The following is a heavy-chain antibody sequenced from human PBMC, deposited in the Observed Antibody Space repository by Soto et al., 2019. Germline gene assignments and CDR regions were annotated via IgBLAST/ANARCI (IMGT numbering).Heavy chain of an antibody. J-gene: IGHJ2*01. CDR3: AKWNGGGYFDL. D-gene: IGHD2-21*01. Sequence: EVQLLESGGGLVQPGGSLRLSCEASAFTFGTYAMSWVRQAPGKGLDWVSGITGTGAHTYYTDSVKGRFTISRDNSKKTLYLQLNSLGADDTAVYYCAKWNGGGYFDLWGRGSLVTVSS. V-gene: IGHV3-23*01. CDR2: ITGTGAHT. CDR1: AFTFGTYA.